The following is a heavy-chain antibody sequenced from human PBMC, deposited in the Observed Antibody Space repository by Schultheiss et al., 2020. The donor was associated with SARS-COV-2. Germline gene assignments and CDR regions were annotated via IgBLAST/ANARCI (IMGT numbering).Heavy chain of an antibody. V-gene: IGHV1-69*01. CDR3: ARTEVLDYSSSWYGWFDP. D-gene: IGHD6-13*01. CDR2: IIPIFGTV. J-gene: IGHJ5*02. CDR1: GGSFSSYA. Sequence: KISCKASGGSFSSYAISWMRQAPGQGLEWMGGIIPIFGTVNHAQKFQGRVTITADESTRTAYMELSSLRSEDTAVYFCARTEVLDYSSSWYGWFDPLGQGILVTVSS.